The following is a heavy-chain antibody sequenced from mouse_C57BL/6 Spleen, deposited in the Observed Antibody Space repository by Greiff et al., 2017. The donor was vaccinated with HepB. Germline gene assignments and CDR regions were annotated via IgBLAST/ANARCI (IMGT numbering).Heavy chain of an antibody. CDR2: IYPGSGST. J-gene: IGHJ2*01. Sequence: VQLQQPGAELVKPGASVKMSCKASGYTFTSYWITWVKQRPGQGLEWIGDIYPGSGSTNYNEKFKSKATLTVDTSSSTAYMQLSSLTSEDSAVYYCAREGGYYGGGYWDQGTTLTVSS. D-gene: IGHD2-3*01. V-gene: IGHV1-55*01. CDR3: AREGGYYGGGY. CDR1: GYTFTSYW.